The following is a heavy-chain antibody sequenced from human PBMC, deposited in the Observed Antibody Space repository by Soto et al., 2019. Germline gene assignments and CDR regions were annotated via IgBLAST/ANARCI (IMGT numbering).Heavy chain of an antibody. V-gene: IGHV3-23*01. Sequence: GGSLRLSCAASGFTFSSYAMSWVRQAPGKGLEWVSAISGSGGSTYYADSVKGRFTISRDNSKNTLYLQMNSLRAEDTAVYYCAKILVHVVVTATDAFDIWGQGTMVTVSS. CDR3: AKILVHVVVTATDAFDI. D-gene: IGHD2-21*02. J-gene: IGHJ3*02. CDR1: GFTFSSYA. CDR2: ISGSGGST.